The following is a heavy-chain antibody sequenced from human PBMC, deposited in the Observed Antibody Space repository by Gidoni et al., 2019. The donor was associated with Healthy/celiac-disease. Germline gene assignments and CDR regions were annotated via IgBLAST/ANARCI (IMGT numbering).Heavy chain of an antibody. CDR2: ISGSGGST. J-gene: IGHJ4*02. CDR3: RSVGGSCCFDY. Sequence: EVQLLESGGGLVQPGGSLRLSCVASGFTFSSYAMSWVRQAPGKGLEWVSAISGSGGSTYYADSVKGRFTISRDNSKNTLYLQMNSLRAEDTAVYYCRSVGGSCCFDYWGQGTLVTVSS. D-gene: IGHD2-15*01. CDR1: GFTFSSYA. V-gene: IGHV3-23*01.